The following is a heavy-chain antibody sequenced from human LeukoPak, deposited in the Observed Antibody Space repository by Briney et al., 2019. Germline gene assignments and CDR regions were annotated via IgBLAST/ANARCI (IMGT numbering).Heavy chain of an antibody. D-gene: IGHD6-19*01. CDR2: INPNSGGT. CDR1: GYTFTGYY. Sequence: GASVKVSCKASGYTFTGYYMHWVRQAPGQGLEWMGWINPNSGGTNYAQKFQGRVTITRDTSISTAYMELSRLRSDDTAVYYCAREIIAVAGTGYYYGMDVWGQGTTVTVSS. J-gene: IGHJ6*02. V-gene: IGHV1-2*02. CDR3: AREIIAVAGTGYYYGMDV.